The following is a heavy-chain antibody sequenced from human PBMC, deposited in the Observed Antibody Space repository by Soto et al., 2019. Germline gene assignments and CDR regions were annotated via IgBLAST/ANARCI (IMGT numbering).Heavy chain of an antibody. CDR2: ISDSGGRT. Sequence: EGQLLESGGGLVQPGGSLRLSCAVSGCTFNNYAMNWVRQAPGKGLEWVSSISDSGGRTYYADSVKGRFTISRDNSKNTLYLQMNSLRAEDTAIYYCAKDALGDYFYYGMDVWGQGPTVTVSS. CDR1: GCTFNNYA. V-gene: IGHV3-23*01. J-gene: IGHJ6*02. CDR3: AKDALGDYFYYGMDV.